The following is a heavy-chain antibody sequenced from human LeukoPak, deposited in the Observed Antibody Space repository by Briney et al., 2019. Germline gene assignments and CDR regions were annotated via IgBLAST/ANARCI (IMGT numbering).Heavy chain of an antibody. CDR2: ISAYNGNT. CDR1: GYTFTSYG. Sequence: GASVKVSCKASGYTFTSYGISWVRQAPGQGLEWMGWISAYNGNTNYAQKLQGRVTMTTDTSTSTAYMELRSLRSDDTAVYYCARAGPTALGHYYDSSGYWFDYWGQGTLVTVSS. CDR3: ARAGPTALGHYYDSSGYWFDY. D-gene: IGHD3-22*01. J-gene: IGHJ4*02. V-gene: IGHV1-18*01.